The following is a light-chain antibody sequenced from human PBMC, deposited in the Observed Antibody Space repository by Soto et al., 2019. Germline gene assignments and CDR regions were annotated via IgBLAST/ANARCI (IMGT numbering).Light chain of an antibody. Sequence: DIQMTQSPSTLSASVGDRVTITCRASQSISNWLAWYQQKPGMAPKLLIYDASNLEPGVPSRFSGSGSGTEFTLTISSLQPDDFATYYCQQYSSYSPWTFGQGTKVEIK. V-gene: IGKV1-5*01. CDR3: QQYSSYSPWT. CDR1: QSISNW. J-gene: IGKJ1*01. CDR2: DAS.